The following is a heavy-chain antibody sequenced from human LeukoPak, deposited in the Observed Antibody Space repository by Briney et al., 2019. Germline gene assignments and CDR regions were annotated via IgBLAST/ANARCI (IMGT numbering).Heavy chain of an antibody. CDR1: GYTFTGFY. Sequence: ASVKVSFKASGYTFTGFYIHWVRQAPGQGLEWMGSLNPNSGGTNSAQKFQGRVTMARDTSISTAYMQLSGLRSDDTAVYYCARDLWGFDPWGQGTLVTVSS. V-gene: IGHV1-2*02. CDR3: ARDLWGFDP. CDR2: LNPNSGGT. D-gene: IGHD2-21*01. J-gene: IGHJ5*02.